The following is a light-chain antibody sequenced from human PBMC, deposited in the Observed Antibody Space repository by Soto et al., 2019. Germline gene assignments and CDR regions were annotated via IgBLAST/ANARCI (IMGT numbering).Light chain of an antibody. Sequence: QSALTQPASVSGSPGQSITISCTGTSSAVGAYNFVSWYQQHPGKAPNLMLYDVSNRPSGVSNRFSGSKSGNTASLTISGLQAEDEADYYCSSYTSSSTPYVFGTGTKVTVL. CDR1: SSAVGAYNF. J-gene: IGLJ1*01. V-gene: IGLV2-14*01. CDR2: DVS. CDR3: SSYTSSSTPYV.